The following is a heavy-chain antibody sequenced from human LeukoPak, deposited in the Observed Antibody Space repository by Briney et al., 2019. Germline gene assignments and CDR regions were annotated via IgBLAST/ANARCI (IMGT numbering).Heavy chain of an antibody. D-gene: IGHD2-2*01. CDR3: ARDDPEDCSSTSCYSYYYYGMDV. V-gene: IGHV3-48*02. CDR2: ISSSSSTI. Sequence: GGSLRLSCAASGFTFSSYSMTWVRQAPGKGLEWVSYISSSSSTIYYADSVKGRFTISRDNAKNSLYLQMNSLRDEDTAVYYCARDDPEDCSSTSCYSYYYYGMDVWGQGTTVTVSS. CDR1: GFTFSSYS. J-gene: IGHJ6*02.